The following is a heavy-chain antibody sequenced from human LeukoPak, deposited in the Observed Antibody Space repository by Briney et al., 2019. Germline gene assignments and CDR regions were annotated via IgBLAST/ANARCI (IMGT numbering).Heavy chain of an antibody. V-gene: IGHV3-33*08. CDR2: IFSDGSNK. CDR1: GFTFSIYW. D-gene: IGHD3-10*01. J-gene: IGHJ6*02. CDR3: AREGVDYYGSGTKPYYYGMDV. Sequence: PGGSLRLSCAASGFTFSIYWMSWVRQAPGKGLEWVAVIFSDGSNKDYVDSVKGRFTISRDNSKNTLYLQMNSLRDEDTAVYYCAREGVDYYGSGTKPYYYGMDVWGQGTTVTVSS.